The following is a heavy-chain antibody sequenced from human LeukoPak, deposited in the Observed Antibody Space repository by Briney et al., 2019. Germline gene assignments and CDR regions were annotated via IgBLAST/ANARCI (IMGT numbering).Heavy chain of an antibody. CDR3: ASYDFWRGYYY. CDR1: GGSFSGYY. V-gene: IGHV4-34*01. CDR2: INHSGST. D-gene: IGHD3-3*01. Sequence: SETLSLTCAVYGGSFSGYYWSWIRQPPGKGLEWIGEINHSGSTNYNPSLKSRVTISVDTSKNQFSLKLSSVTAADTAVYYCASYDFWRGYYYWGQGTLVTVSS. J-gene: IGHJ4*02.